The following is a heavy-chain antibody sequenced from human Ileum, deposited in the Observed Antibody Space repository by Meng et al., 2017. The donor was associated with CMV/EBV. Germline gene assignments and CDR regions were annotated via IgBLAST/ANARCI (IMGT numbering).Heavy chain of an antibody. V-gene: IGHV1-18*01. D-gene: IGHD2/OR15-2a*01. Sequence: QVQLVQAGTEVKKPGASVKVSCKASGYTFITFGITWVRQAPGQGLEWMGWITPYNGKTDYAQRLQNRVTMTTDTSTNTVCMELRSLRSDDTAVYYCAREEFSAYASTWGQGTLVTVSS. CDR3: AREEFSAYAST. J-gene: IGHJ5*02. CDR2: ITPYNGKT. CDR1: GYTFITFG.